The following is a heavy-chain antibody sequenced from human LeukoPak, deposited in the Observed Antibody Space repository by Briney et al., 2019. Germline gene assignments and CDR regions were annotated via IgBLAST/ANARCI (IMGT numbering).Heavy chain of an antibody. Sequence: PSETLSLTCTVSGGSISSDNYYWGCIRQPPGKGLEWIGSIYYSGSTYYNPSLKSRVTISVDTSKNQFSLKLSSVTAADTAVYYCARGTPDAFDIWGQGTMVTVSS. D-gene: IGHD1/OR15-1a*01. J-gene: IGHJ3*02. CDR3: ARGTPDAFDI. CDR2: IYYSGST. CDR1: GGSISSDNYY. V-gene: IGHV4-39*07.